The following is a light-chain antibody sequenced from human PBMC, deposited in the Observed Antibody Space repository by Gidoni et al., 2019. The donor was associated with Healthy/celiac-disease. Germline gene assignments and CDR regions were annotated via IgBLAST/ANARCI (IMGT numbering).Light chain of an antibody. Sequence: EIVLTQSPATQSLSPGERATLSCRASQSVSSYLAWYQQKPGQAPRLLIYDAYNRATGIPARFSGSGSGTDFTLTISSLEPEDFAVYYCQQRSNWRRTFGQGTKVEIK. J-gene: IGKJ1*01. V-gene: IGKV3-11*01. CDR2: DAY. CDR3: QQRSNWRRT. CDR1: QSVSSY.